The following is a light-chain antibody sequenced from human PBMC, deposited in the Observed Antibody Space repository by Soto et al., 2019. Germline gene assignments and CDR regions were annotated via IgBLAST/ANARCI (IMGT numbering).Light chain of an antibody. CDR1: QSVSSY. J-gene: IGKJ4*01. Sequence: EIVLTQSPATLSLSPGERATLSCRASQSVSSYLAWYQQKPGQAPRLLIYDASNRATGIPARFSGSGSGTDFALTISSLEPEDFAVYYCQQRSKWPTFGGGTKVDI. V-gene: IGKV3-11*01. CDR3: QQRSKWPT. CDR2: DAS.